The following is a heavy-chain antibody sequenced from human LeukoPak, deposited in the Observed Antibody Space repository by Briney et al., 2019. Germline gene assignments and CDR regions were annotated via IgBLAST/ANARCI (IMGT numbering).Heavy chain of an antibody. CDR3: AKCRGSSGADARPAEY. J-gene: IGHJ4*02. CDR1: GFTFSSYG. CDR2: ISYDGSNK. V-gene: IGHV3-30*18. D-gene: IGHD5-12*01. Sequence: GGSLRLSCAASGFTFSSYGMHWVRQAPGKGLEWVAVISYDGSNKYYADSVKGRFTISRDNSKNTLYLELNSLRAEDTAVYYCAKCRGSSGADARPAEYWGQGTLVTVSS.